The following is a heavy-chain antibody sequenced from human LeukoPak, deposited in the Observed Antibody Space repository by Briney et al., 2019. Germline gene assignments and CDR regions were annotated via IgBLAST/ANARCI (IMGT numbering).Heavy chain of an antibody. V-gene: IGHV4-30-4*07. CDR3: ARDAYCSSTSCYFVGFDY. CDR2: IYHSGST. CDR1: GGSISSGAYS. D-gene: IGHD2-2*01. Sequence: SETLSLTCAVSGGSISSGAYSWSWIRQPPGKGLEWIGYIYHSGSTYYNPSLKSRVTISVDTSKNQFSLKLSSVTAADTAVYYCARDAYCSSTSCYFVGFDYWGQGTLVTVSS. J-gene: IGHJ4*02.